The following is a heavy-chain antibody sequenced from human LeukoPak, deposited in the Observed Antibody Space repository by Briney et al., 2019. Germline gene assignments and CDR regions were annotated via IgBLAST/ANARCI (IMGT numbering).Heavy chain of an antibody. J-gene: IGHJ4*02. CDR1: GFTFSSYG. Sequence: GGSLRLSCAASGFTFSSYGMHWVRQAPGKGLEWVAFIRYDGSNKYYADSVKGRFTISRDNSKNTLYLQMNSLRAEDAAVYYCAKVQGRFLEWLSPSFDYWGQGTKVTVSP. V-gene: IGHV3-30*02. CDR2: IRYDGSNK. CDR3: AKVQGRFLEWLSPSFDY. D-gene: IGHD3-3*01.